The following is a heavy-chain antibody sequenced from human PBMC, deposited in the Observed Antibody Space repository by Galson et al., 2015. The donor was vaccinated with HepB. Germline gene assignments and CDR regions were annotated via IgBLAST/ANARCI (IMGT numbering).Heavy chain of an antibody. CDR3: ARGGLGTPDREFDY. CDR1: GFTFSSYW. D-gene: IGHD7-27*01. V-gene: IGHV3-74*01. J-gene: IGHJ4*02. CDR2: INSDGSST. Sequence: SLRLSCAASGFTFSSYWMHWVRQAPGKGLVWVSRINSDGSSTSYADSVKGRFTISRDNAKNTLYLQMNSLRAEDTAVYYCARGGLGTPDREFDYWGQGTLVTVSS.